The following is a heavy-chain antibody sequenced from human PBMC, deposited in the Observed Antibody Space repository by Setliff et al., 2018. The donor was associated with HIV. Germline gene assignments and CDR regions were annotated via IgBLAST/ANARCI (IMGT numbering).Heavy chain of an antibody. D-gene: IGHD3-22*01. CDR2: IYYSGST. J-gene: IGHJ5*02. CDR3: ASRVYYYDSSGYLREEGFDP. Sequence: PSETLSLTCTVSGGSISNSRYYWSWIRQPPGKGLEWIGSIYYSGSTCYNPSLKSRVTISVDTSKNQFSLKLSSVTAADAAVYYCASRVYYYDSSGYLREEGFDPWGQGTLVTVSS. V-gene: IGHV4-39*01. CDR1: GGSISNSRYY.